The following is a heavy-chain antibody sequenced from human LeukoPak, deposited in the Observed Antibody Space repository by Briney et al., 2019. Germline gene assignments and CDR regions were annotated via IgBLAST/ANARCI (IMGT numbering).Heavy chain of an antibody. V-gene: IGHV1-46*01. CDR3: ARVSTNPGCFDN. Sequence: ASVKVSCKASGYTFTSYYIHWVRQAPGQGLEWMGIINPSGGSTTYAQKFQGRVTMTRDTSTSTVYMELSSLRSEDTAVYYCARVSTNPGCFDNWGQGTLVTVSS. CDR2: INPSGGST. D-gene: IGHD2-8*01. CDR1: GYTFTSYY. J-gene: IGHJ4*02.